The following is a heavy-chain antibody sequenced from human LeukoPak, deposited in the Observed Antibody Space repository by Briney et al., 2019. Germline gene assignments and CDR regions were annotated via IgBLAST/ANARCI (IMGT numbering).Heavy chain of an antibody. CDR2: IIPIFGTA. V-gene: IGHV1-69*13. CDR1: GGTFSSYA. CDR3: ARSQALYRGFLLFY. Sequence: ASVKVSCKASGGTFSSYAISWVRQAPGQGLEWMGGIIPIFGTANYAQKFQGRVTITADESTSTAYMELSSLRSEDTAVYHCARSQALYRGFLLFYWGQGTLVTVSS. J-gene: IGHJ4*02. D-gene: IGHD2-2*02.